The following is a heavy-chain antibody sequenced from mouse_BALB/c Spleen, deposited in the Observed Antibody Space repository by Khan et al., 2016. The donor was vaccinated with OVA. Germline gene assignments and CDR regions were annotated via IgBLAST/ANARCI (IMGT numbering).Heavy chain of an antibody. Sequence: QIQLVQSGPELKKPGETVKISCKAFGYTFRNDGMNWVKQAPGKGLKWMGWINTYTGESTHADDFKGRFVFSLEISASTAYLQINNLKNEDTATYLCARPPYFSYVMDYWGQGTSGTVSS. D-gene: IGHD2-10*01. CDR3: ARPPYFSYVMDY. V-gene: IGHV9-3-1*01. CDR2: INTYTGES. CDR1: GYTFRNDG. J-gene: IGHJ4*01.